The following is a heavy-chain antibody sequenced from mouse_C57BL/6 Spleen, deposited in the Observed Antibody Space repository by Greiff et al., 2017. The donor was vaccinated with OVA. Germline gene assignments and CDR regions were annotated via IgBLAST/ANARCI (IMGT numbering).Heavy chain of an antibody. J-gene: IGHJ4*01. CDR3: ARDGSSTGAMDY. Sequence: QVHVKQSGAELVRPGASVKLSCKASGYTFTDYYINWVKQRPGQGLEWIARIYPGSGNTYYNEKFKGKATLTAEKSSSTAYMQLSSLTSEDSAVYFCARDGSSTGAMDYWGQGTSVTVSS. D-gene: IGHD1-1*01. V-gene: IGHV1-76*01. CDR2: IYPGSGNT. CDR1: GYTFTDYY.